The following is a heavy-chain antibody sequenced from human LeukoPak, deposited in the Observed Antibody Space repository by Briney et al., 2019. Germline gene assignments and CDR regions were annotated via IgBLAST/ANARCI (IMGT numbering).Heavy chain of an antibody. V-gene: IGHV4-59*01. J-gene: IGHJ4*02. D-gene: IGHD1-26*01. CDR3: VRGGIVGTTARIPLFDY. Sequence: SETLSLTCTVSDGSISSSYWSWIRQSPGKGLEWLGCIYYSGSTNYNPSLKSRVTMSVDTSKNQFSLKLSSVTAADTAVYYCVRGGIVGTTARIPLFDYWGQGTLVTVSS. CDR1: DGSISSSY. CDR2: IYYSGST.